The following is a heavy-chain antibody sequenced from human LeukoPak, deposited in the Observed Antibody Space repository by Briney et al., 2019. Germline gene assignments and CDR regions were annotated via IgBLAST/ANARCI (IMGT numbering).Heavy chain of an antibody. CDR1: GYTFSSYD. D-gene: IGHD5-12*01. V-gene: IGHV1-8*02. J-gene: IGHJ6*02. CDR3: ARGDSWHPINFPFYGMDV. Sequence: ASVKVSCKASGYTFSSYDMNWVRQAPGQGLEWVGWMKPNSGNTGYAHKVQGRVTMTSKPSITTAYMELSSLSSEDTAVYSCARGDSWHPINFPFYGMDVWGQGTTVTVSS. CDR2: MKPNSGNT.